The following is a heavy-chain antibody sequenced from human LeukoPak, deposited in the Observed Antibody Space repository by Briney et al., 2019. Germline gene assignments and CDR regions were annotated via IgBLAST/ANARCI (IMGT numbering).Heavy chain of an antibody. CDR1: GFTFSRYS. CDR2: ISSSSSTI. V-gene: IGHV3-48*04. J-gene: IGHJ6*03. D-gene: IGHD2-21*02. Sequence: GGSLRLSCAASGFTFSRYSMNWVRQAPGKGLEWVSYISSSSSTIYYADSVQGRFTISRDNAKNSLYLQMNSLRAEDTAVYYCARRDIVVVTASMDVWGKGTTVTVSS. CDR3: ARRDIVVVTASMDV.